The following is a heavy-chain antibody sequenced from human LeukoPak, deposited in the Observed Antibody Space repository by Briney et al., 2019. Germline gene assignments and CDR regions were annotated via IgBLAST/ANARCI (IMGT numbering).Heavy chain of an antibody. D-gene: IGHD6-6*01. V-gene: IGHV4-59*01. J-gene: IGHJ5*01. CDR1: GGSISSYY. CDR3: ARVIAARRNWFDS. Sequence: PSETLSLTCTVSGGSISSYYWSWIRQPPGKGLEWIGYIYYSGSTNYNPSLKSRVTISVDTSKNQFSLKLSSVTAADTAVYYCARVIAARRNWFDSWGQGTLVTVSS. CDR2: IYYSGST.